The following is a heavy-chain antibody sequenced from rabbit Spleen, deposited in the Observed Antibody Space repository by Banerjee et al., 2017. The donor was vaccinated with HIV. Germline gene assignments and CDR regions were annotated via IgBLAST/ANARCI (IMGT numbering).Heavy chain of an antibody. CDR2: IYAGSSGST. V-gene: IGHV1S45*01. D-gene: IGHD3-1*01. CDR1: GFSFSSSYY. J-gene: IGHJ4*01. Sequence: QEQLEESGGDLVKPEGSLTLTCTASGFSFSSSYYLCWVRQAPGKGLEWIACIYAGSSGSTAYASWVNGRFTISKASWTTVTLHMTGLTAADTATYFCARDLPGVIGWNFNLWGPGTLVTVS. CDR3: ARDLPGVIGWNFNL.